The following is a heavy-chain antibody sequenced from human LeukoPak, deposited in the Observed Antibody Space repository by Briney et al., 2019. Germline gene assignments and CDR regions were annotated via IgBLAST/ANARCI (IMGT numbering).Heavy chain of an antibody. D-gene: IGHD1-1*01. V-gene: IGHV3-23*01. CDR2: ISGTGGST. Sequence: PGGSLRLSCAASGFTFSNYAMSWVRQAPGKGLEWVSTISGTGGSTYFADSVKGRFTISRDNSKNTVNLQINSLRAADTAVYYCAKIWTWASFSFDSWGQGTLVTVSS. CDR1: GFTFSNYA. J-gene: IGHJ4*02. CDR3: AKIWTWASFSFDS.